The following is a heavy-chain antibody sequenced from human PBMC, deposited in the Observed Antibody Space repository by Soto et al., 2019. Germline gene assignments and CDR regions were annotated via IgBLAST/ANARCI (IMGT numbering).Heavy chain of an antibody. Sequence: QVQLVQSGAEVKKPGASVKVSCKASGYTFTSYAMHWVRQAPGQRLEWMGWISAGNGNTKYSQKFQGRVTITSDTSASTAYMELSSLRSEDTAVYYCARPIGYSSSWYGAFDIWGQGTMVTVSS. V-gene: IGHV1-3*01. D-gene: IGHD6-13*01. CDR2: ISAGNGNT. CDR3: ARPIGYSSSWYGAFDI. J-gene: IGHJ3*02. CDR1: GYTFTSYA.